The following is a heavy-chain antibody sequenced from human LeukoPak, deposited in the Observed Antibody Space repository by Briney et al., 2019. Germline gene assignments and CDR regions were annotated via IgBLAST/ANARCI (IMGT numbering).Heavy chain of an antibody. CDR2: TYYRSKWYY. V-gene: IGHV6-1*01. J-gene: IGHJ5*02. D-gene: IGHD3-3*01. CDR1: GDSVSSNSAV. Sequence: PSQTLSLTCALSGDSVSSNSAVWNWIRQSPSRGLEWLGRTYYRSKWYYDYAVSVKSRLTINPDTSKNQFSLQLNSVTPEDTAVYYCARGTRNWFDPWGQGTLVTVSS. CDR3: ARGTRNWFDP.